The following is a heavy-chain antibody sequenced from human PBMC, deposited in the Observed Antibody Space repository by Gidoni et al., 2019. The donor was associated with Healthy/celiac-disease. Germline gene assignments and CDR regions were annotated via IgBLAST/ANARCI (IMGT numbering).Heavy chain of an antibody. CDR3: ARETYDIPAFDI. CDR1: GGTFRSYA. Sequence: QVQLVQSGAQVKNPGSSVKVSCKSSGGTFRSYAISWVRQAPGQGLEWMGGIIPIFGTANYAQKFQGRVTITADESTSTAYMELSSLRSEDTAVYYCARETYDIPAFDIWGQGTMVTVSS. V-gene: IGHV1-69*01. D-gene: IGHD3-9*01. J-gene: IGHJ3*02. CDR2: IIPIFGTA.